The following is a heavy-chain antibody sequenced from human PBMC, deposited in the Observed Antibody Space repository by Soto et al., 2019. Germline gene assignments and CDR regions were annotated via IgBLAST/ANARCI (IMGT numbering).Heavy chain of an antibody. D-gene: IGHD3-10*01. CDR2: LSYDGSNE. V-gene: IGHV3-33*06. J-gene: IGHJ6*03. CDR3: AKWFGEPYYYYFYMDV. Sequence: QVQLVESGGGVVRPGGSLRLSCAASGFTFSSYGMHWVRQAPGKGLEWVAVLSYDGSNEFYGDSVKGRFTISRDNSKNTLYLQMNSLRAEDTAVYYCAKWFGEPYYYYFYMDVWGKGTTVTVSS. CDR1: GFTFSSYG.